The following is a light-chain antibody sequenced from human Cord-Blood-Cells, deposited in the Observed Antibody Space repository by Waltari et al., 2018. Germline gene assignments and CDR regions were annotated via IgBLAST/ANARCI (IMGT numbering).Light chain of an antibody. CDR1: SLRSYY. Sequence: SSELTQDSELSVALGQTVRITCQGDSLRSYYASWYQQKPGQAPVLVIYGTNNRPSGIPDRFSGSSSGNTASLTITGAQAEDEADYYCNSRDSSGNLVFGTGTKVTVL. CDR2: GTN. CDR3: NSRDSSGNLV. V-gene: IGLV3-19*01. J-gene: IGLJ1*01.